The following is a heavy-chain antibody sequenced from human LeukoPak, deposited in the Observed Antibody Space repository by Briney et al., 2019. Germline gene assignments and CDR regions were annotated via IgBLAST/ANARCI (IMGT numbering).Heavy chain of an antibody. CDR1: GFTFSSYG. V-gene: IGHV3-30*03. J-gene: IGHJ4*02. D-gene: IGHD3-10*01. CDR2: ISYDGSNK. Sequence: GRSLRLSCAASGFTFSSYGMHWVRQAPGKGLEWVALISYDGSNKYHADSVKGRFTISRDNSNNTLYLQMNSLRAEDTAVYYCARGRDVLLWFGEPYFDYWGQGTLVTVSS. CDR3: ARGRDVLLWFGEPYFDY.